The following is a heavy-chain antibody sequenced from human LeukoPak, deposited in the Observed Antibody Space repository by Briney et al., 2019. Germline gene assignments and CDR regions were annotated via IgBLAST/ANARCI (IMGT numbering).Heavy chain of an antibody. CDR2: ISHDGSYK. D-gene: IGHD3-22*01. CDR1: GFTFSNYA. V-gene: IGHV3-30*04. Sequence: PGRSLRLSCAASGFTFSNYAMHWVRQAPGKGLEWVAVISHDGSYKYYADSVKGRFTISRDNSKNTLYLQMNSLRAEDTAVYYCAKAHDYYYDSSGYSSYYFDYWGQGTLVTVSS. J-gene: IGHJ4*02. CDR3: AKAHDYYYDSSGYSSYYFDY.